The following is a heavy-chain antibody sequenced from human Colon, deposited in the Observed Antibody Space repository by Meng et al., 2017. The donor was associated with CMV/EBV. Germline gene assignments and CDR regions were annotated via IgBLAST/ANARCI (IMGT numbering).Heavy chain of an antibody. CDR3: AKDLSKYASLPMDL. J-gene: IGHJ5*02. CDR1: GFAFSESG. CDR2: ITWTSGST. Sequence: GGSLRLSCVASGFAFSESGMHWIRQSPGKGLEWVAGITWTSGSTGYADSVRGRFTISRDNAKNSLYLQMSSLRLEDTALYYCAKDLSKYASLPMDLWGQGTPVTVSS. V-gene: IGHV3-9*01. D-gene: IGHD2-2*01.